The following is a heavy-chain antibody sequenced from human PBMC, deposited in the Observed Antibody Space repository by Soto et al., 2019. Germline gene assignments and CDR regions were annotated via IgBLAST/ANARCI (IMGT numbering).Heavy chain of an antibody. J-gene: IGHJ4*02. Sequence: SETLSLTCTVSGDSVSSSTYYWSWIRQPPGKGLEWIGYIYDSVTTKYNPSLKSRVTISVDASKNQFSLKLSSVTAADTAVYFCAKGRGQGVTTGGNFDSWGQGTLVTVSS. CDR3: AKGRGQGVTTGGNFDS. V-gene: IGHV4-61*01. CDR2: IYDSVTT. D-gene: IGHD2-21*02. CDR1: GDSVSSSTYY.